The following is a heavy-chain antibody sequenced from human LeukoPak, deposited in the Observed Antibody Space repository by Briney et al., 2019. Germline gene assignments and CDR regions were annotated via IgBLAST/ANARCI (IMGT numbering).Heavy chain of an antibody. Sequence: ASVKVSCKVSGYTLTELSMHWVRQAPGKGLEWMGGFDPEDGETICAQKFQGRVTMTEDTSTDTAYMELSSLRSEDTAVYYCATQGLSGSYYNIATYFDYWGQGTLVTVSS. CDR2: FDPEDGET. V-gene: IGHV1-24*01. J-gene: IGHJ4*02. D-gene: IGHD3-10*01. CDR1: GYTLTELS. CDR3: ATQGLSGSYYNIATYFDY.